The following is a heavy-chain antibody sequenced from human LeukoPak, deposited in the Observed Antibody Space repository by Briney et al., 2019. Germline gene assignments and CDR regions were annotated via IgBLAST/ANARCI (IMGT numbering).Heavy chain of an antibody. CDR1: GGTFSSYA. Sequence: SVKVSCKASGGTFSSYAISWVRQAPGQGLEWMGRIIPILGIANYAQKSQGRVTITADKSTSTAYMELSSLRSEDTAVYYCARAPFGATYYFDYWGQGTLVTVSS. CDR2: IIPILGIA. D-gene: IGHD3-16*01. V-gene: IGHV1-69*04. J-gene: IGHJ4*02. CDR3: ARAPFGATYYFDY.